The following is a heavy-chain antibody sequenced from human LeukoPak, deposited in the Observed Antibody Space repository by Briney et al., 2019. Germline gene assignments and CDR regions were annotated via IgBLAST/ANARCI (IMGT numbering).Heavy chain of an antibody. CDR1: GFTFSLYD. V-gene: IGHV4-34*01. J-gene: IGHJ5*02. D-gene: IGHD3-10*01. CDR2: INHSGST. CDR3: ARGYYGSGSYYLVRLSQLPWFDP. Sequence: PGGSLRLSCADSGFTFSLYDMSWIRQPPGKGLEWIGEINHSGSTNYNPSLKSRVTISVDTSKNQFSLKLSSVTAADTAVYYCARGYYGSGSYYLVRLSQLPWFDPWGQGTLVTVSS.